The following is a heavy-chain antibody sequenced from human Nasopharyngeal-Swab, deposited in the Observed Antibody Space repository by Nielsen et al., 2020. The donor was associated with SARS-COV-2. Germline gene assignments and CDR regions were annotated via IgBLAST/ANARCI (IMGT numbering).Heavy chain of an antibody. CDR2: ISSSSSYI. V-gene: IGHV3-21*01. CDR1: GFTFSSYS. D-gene: IGHD6-13*01. Sequence: GGSLRLSCAASGFTFSSYSMNWVRQAPGKGLEWVSSISSSSSYIYYADSVKGRFTISRDNAKNSLYLQMNSLRAEDTAVYYCARDVGPYSSSWSNLWGQGTLVTVSS. J-gene: IGHJ4*02. CDR3: ARDVGPYSSSWSNL.